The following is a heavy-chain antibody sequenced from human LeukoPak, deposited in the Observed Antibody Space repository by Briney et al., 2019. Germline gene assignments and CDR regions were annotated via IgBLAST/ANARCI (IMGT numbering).Heavy chain of an antibody. CDR3: ARDIGVAYCGGDCYSAPYAFDI. CDR2: IYYSGST. D-gene: IGHD2-21*02. CDR1: AGSINSGGYY. V-gene: IGHV4-31*03. Sequence: SETLSLTCTVTAGSINSGGYYWSWIRQHPGKGLEWIGYIYYSGSTYYNPSLKSRVTISVDTSKNQFSLKLSSVTAADTAVYYCARDIGVAYCGGDCYSAPYAFDIWGQGTMVTVSS. J-gene: IGHJ3*02.